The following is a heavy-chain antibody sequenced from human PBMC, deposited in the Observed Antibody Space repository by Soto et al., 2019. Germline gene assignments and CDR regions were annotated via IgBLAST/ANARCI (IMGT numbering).Heavy chain of an antibody. Sequence: QVQLQESGPGLVKPSGTLSLTCAVSSGSISSSNWWSWVRQPPGKGLEWSGEIYHSGSTNYNPSLKSRVTISVDKSKNQFSLKLSPVTAAAPPASYCARTYPAARLQPDYWGQATLVTASS. CDR1: SGSISSSNW. D-gene: IGHD6-6*01. J-gene: IGHJ4*02. CDR3: ARTYPAARLQPDY. CDR2: IYHSGST. V-gene: IGHV4-4*02.